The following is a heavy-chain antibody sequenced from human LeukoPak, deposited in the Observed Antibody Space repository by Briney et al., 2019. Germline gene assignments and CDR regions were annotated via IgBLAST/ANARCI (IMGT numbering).Heavy chain of an antibody. D-gene: IGHD3-10*01. Sequence: GGSLRLSCAASGFTFSDFPMTWVRQAPGKGLEYVSGIGDSGVTTYYADSVKGRFTISRDNSKNTLYLQMNSLRAEDTAVYYCAKGSHPSSGRLTNFPGDYWGQGTLVTVSS. CDR2: IGDSGVTT. V-gene: IGHV3-23*01. CDR3: AKGSHPSSGRLTNFPGDY. J-gene: IGHJ4*02. CDR1: GFTFSDFP.